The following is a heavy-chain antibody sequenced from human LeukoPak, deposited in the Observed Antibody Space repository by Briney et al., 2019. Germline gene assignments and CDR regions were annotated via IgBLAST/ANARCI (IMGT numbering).Heavy chain of an antibody. J-gene: IGHJ4*02. V-gene: IGHV4-59*12. Sequence: PSETLSLTCTVSGGSISSYYWSWIRQPPGKGLEWIGYIYYSGSTNYNPSLKSRVTISVDTSKNQFSLKLSSVTAADTAVYYCARGHYYGSGYYYWGQGTLVTVSS. CDR2: IYYSGST. CDR1: GGSISSYY. D-gene: IGHD3-10*01. CDR3: ARGHYYGSGYYY.